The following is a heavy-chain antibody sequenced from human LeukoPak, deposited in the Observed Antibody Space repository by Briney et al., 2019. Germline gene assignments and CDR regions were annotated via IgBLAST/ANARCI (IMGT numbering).Heavy chain of an antibody. D-gene: IGHD3-9*01. CDR1: GYTITGYY. CDR3: ARGEIRYFDWLSFDY. CDR2: INPNSGGT. J-gene: IGHJ4*02. Sequence: ASVKVSCKASGYTITGYYMHWVRQAPGQGLEWMGWINPNSGGTNYAQKFQGWVTMTRDTSISTAYMELSRLRSDDTAVYYCARGEIRYFDWLSFDYWGQGTLVTVSS. V-gene: IGHV1-2*04.